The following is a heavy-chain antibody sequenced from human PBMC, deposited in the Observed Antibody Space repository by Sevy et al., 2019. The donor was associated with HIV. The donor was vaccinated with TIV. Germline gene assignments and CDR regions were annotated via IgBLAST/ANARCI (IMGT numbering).Heavy chain of an antibody. CDR3: ARENTKGFFDL. J-gene: IGHJ2*01. Sequence: SETLSLTCTVSGGSISYGDFYWSWVRQPPGKGLERIGYTYYSGSAYYHPSPKSRASISVDRPKNHFSLNLSSVTAADTALYFSARENTKGFFDLWGRGTLVTVSS. CDR2: TYYSGSA. CDR1: GGSISYGDFY. V-gene: IGHV4-30-4*08.